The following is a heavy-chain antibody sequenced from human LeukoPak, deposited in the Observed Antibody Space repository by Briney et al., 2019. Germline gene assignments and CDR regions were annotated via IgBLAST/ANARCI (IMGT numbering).Heavy chain of an antibody. CDR3: ARGDYYGSGSYYKKTVDY. CDR2: ISAYNGNT. CDR1: GFTFTSYA. V-gene: IGHV1-18*01. J-gene: IGHJ4*02. D-gene: IGHD3-10*01. Sequence: SCAASGFTFTSYAISWVRQAPGQGLEWMGWISAYNGNTNYAQRLQGRVTMTTDTSPSTAYMELRSLRSDDTAVYYCARGDYYGSGSYYKKTVDYWGQGTLVTVSS.